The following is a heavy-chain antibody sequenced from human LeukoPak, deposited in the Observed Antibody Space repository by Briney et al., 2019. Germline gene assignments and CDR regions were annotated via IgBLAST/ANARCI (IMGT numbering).Heavy chain of an antibody. D-gene: IGHD3-22*01. V-gene: IGHV3-20*04. J-gene: IGHJ4*02. CDR3: ARDLPYDSSGYYFSPDY. CDR1: GFTFSSYA. CDR2: INWNGGST. Sequence: GGSLRLSCAASGFTFSSYAMSWVRQAPGKGLEWVSGINWNGGSTGYADSVKGRFTISRDNAKNSLYLQMNSLRAEDTALYYCARDLPYDSSGYYFSPDYWGQGTLVTVSS.